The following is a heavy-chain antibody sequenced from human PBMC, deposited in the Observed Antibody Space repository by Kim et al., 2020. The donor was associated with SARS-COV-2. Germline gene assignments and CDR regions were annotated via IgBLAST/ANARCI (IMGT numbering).Heavy chain of an antibody. CDR2: ISYDGSNK. D-gene: IGHD6-13*01. Sequence: GGSLRLSCAASGFTFSSYAMHWVRQAPGKGLEWVAVISYDGSNKYYADSVKGRFTISRDNSKNTLYLQMNSLRAEDTAVYYCARAMRQLGRVYYVMDVWGQGTTVTVSS. CDR3: ARAMRQLGRVYYVMDV. J-gene: IGHJ6*02. V-gene: IGHV3-30*04. CDR1: GFTFSSYA.